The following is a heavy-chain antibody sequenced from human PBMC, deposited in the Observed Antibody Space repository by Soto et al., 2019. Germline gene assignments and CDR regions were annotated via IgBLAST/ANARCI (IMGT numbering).Heavy chain of an antibody. CDR3: ARDRDVVLFPPPTYDYYYYGMDV. CDR2: ISFNNGDT. D-gene: IGHD2-8*02. Sequence: QVQLVQSGPEVKKPGASVKVSCKTSGYTFSSYTISWVRQAPGQGLEWMGWISFNNGDTKYAQKFQGRVTMTTDTSTSTADMELRSLRSDDTAVYYCARDRDVVLFPPPTYDYYYYGMDVWGQATTVTVSS. CDR1: GYTFSSYT. J-gene: IGHJ6*02. V-gene: IGHV1-18*04.